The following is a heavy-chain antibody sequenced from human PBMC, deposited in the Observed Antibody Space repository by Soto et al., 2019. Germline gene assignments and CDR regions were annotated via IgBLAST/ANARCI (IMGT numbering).Heavy chain of an antibody. CDR1: GYSFTSYY. D-gene: IGHD6-19*01. J-gene: IGHJ4*02. Sequence: GASVKVSCKASGYSFTSYYITWVRQAPGQGLEWMGWINPYSGNTNYAQNLQGRVTMTTDTSTSTAYMELSSLRSEDTAVYYCARDGRSSYSSGWYYFDYWGQGTLVTVSS. CDR2: INPYSGNT. V-gene: IGHV1-18*01. CDR3: ARDGRSSYSSGWYYFDY.